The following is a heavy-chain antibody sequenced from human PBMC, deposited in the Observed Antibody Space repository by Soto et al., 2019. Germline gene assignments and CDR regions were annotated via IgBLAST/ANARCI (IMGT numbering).Heavy chain of an antibody. CDR2: IIPILGIA. CDR3: TRVRITGTEVSAFDI. V-gene: IGHV1-69*02. J-gene: IGHJ3*02. CDR1: GGTFSSYT. Sequence: SVKVSCKASGGTFSSYTIIWVRQAPGQGLEWMGRIIPILGIANYAQEFQGRVTITADKSTSTAYMELSSLRSEDTAVYYCTRVRITGTEVSAFDIWGQGTMVTVSS. D-gene: IGHD1-20*01.